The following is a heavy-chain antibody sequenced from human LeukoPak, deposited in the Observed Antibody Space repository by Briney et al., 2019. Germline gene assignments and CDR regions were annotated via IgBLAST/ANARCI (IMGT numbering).Heavy chain of an antibody. CDR1: GYTFTGYY. D-gene: IGHD6-19*01. CDR2: INPNSGGT. V-gene: IGHV1-2*02. CDR3: ARDAEGVAVAGQLGFDP. J-gene: IGHJ5*02. Sequence: GASVKVSCKASGYTFTGYYMHWVRQAPGQGLEWMGWINPNSGGTNYAQKFQGRVTMTRDTSISTAYMELSRLRSDDTAVYYCARDAEGVAVAGQLGFDPWGQGTLVTVSS.